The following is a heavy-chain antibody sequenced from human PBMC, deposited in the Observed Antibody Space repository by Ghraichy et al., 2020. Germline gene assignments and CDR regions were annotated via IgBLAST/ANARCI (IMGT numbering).Heavy chain of an antibody. CDR3: ARNWFCSTTSCYTFDF. CDR2: VYFSGST. J-gene: IGHJ4*02. CDR1: GASIGTTTYY. V-gene: IGHV4-39*01. D-gene: IGHD2-2*02. Sequence: ETLSLTCTVSGASIGTTTYYWGWIRQPPGKGLEWIGSVYFSGSTYYNPSLKSRVTIAVDTSKNQLSLKMSSVTAADTAVYYCARNWFCSTTSCYTFDFWGQGSLVTVSS.